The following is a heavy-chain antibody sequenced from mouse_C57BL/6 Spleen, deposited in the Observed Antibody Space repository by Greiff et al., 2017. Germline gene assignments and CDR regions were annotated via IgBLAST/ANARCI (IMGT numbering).Heavy chain of an antibody. CDR2: INYDGSST. D-gene: IGHD2-12*01. V-gene: IGHV5-16*01. CDR1: GFTFSDYY. J-gene: IGHJ4*01. CDR3: AREKDDDAMDY. Sequence: EVQRVESEGGLVQPGSSMKLSCTASGFTFSDYYMAWVRQVPEKGLEWVANINYDGSSTYYLDSLKSRFIISRDNAKNILYLQMGSLKSEDTATYYCAREKDDDAMDYWGQGTSVTVSS.